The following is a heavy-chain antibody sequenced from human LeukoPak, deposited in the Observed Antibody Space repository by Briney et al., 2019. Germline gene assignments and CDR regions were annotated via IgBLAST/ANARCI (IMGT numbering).Heavy chain of an antibody. CDR2: ISASGGST. CDR3: ARDLIQLWLRGFIGY. J-gene: IGHJ4*02. CDR1: GFTFSSYG. V-gene: IGHV3-23*01. Sequence: HPGGSLRLSCAASGFTFSSYGMSWVRQAPGKGMEWVSTISASGGSTHYADSVKGRFTISRDNSKNTLYLQMNSLRAEDTAVYYCARDLIQLWLRGFIGYWGQGTLVTVSS. D-gene: IGHD5-18*01.